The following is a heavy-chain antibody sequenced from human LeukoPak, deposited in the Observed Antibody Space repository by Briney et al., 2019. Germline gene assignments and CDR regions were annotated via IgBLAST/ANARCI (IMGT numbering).Heavy chain of an antibody. CDR1: GFTFSTYW. J-gene: IGHJ4*02. Sequence: PGGSLRLSCSASGFTFSTYWMHWVRQAPGEGLVWVSRINSDDSIINYAGSVKGRFTISRDNAENTLYLQMNSLRAEDTAVYYCARAGNYRFDYWGQGTLVTVSS. V-gene: IGHV3-74*01. D-gene: IGHD1-7*01. CDR2: INSDDSII. CDR3: ARAGNYRFDY.